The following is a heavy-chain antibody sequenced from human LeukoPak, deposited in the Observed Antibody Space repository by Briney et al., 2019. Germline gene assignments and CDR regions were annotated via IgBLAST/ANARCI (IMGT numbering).Heavy chain of an antibody. CDR1: GGSFSGYY. Sequence: SSETLSLTCAVYGGSFSGYYWSWIRQPPGKGLEWIGEINHSGSTNYNPSLKSRVTMSVDTSKNQFSLKLSSVTAADTAVYYCARDLEGSSFTWFDPWGQGTLVTVSS. V-gene: IGHV4-34*01. D-gene: IGHD6-13*01. CDR3: ARDLEGSSFTWFDP. CDR2: INHSGST. J-gene: IGHJ5*02.